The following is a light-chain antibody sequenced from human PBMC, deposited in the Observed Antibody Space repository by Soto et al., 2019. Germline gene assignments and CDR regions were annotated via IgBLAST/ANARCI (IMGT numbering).Light chain of an antibody. Sequence: ALTQPRSVSGSPGQSVTISCTGTSSDVGGYNYVSWYQQHPGRAPKVMIYDVSKRPSGVPDRFSGSKSGNTSSLTISGLQAEDEADYYCCSYAGSYAYVFGTGTKVTVL. CDR1: SSDVGGYNY. V-gene: IGLV2-11*01. CDR2: DVS. CDR3: CSYAGSYAYV. J-gene: IGLJ1*01.